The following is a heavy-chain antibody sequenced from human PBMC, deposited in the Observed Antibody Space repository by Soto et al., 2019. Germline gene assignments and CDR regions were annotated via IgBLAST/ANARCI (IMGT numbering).Heavy chain of an antibody. CDR2: IMPVFRRP. CDR1: GGTFRTSA. J-gene: IGHJ6*02. Sequence: QVQLVQSGAEVKKPGSSVKVSCKASGGTFRTSAISWVRQAPGQGLEWVGGIMPVFRRPKYAQNFQGRVTITADESTSTAYMEPISLRSDDPAVYYCARDKDRPQSGGNSYYILDVWGQGTAVTVSS. CDR3: ARDKDRPQSGGNSYYILDV. V-gene: IGHV1-69*12.